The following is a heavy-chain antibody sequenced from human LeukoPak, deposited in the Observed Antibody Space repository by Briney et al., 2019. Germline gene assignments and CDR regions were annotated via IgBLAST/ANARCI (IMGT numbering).Heavy chain of an antibody. CDR3: ARIYCTSSSCYDYYYYYMDV. CDR1: GASISSHY. CDR2: IFHGVST. J-gene: IGHJ6*03. D-gene: IGHD2-2*01. V-gene: IGHV4-59*08. Sequence: SETLSLTCTVSGASISSHYWTWIRQSPGKGLEWIGYIFHGVSTNYNPSLKSRVTMSVDTSKKQLSLKVRSVAAADTAVYYCARIYCTSSSCYDYYYYYMDVWGKGTTVIVSS.